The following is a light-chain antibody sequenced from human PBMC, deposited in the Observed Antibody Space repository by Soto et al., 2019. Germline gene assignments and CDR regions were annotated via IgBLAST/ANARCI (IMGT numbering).Light chain of an antibody. CDR2: IND. V-gene: IGLV1-44*01. J-gene: IGLJ7*01. Sequence: QSALTQPPSLSGTPGQRVTIYCAGSSSNIAGNTVHWYQHLPGTAPKLLIYINDQRPSGVPGRFSASTSGTSASLAISGLQSDDEADYYCATWDDDLNAAVFGGGTHLTVL. CDR3: ATWDDDLNAAV. CDR1: SSNIAGNT.